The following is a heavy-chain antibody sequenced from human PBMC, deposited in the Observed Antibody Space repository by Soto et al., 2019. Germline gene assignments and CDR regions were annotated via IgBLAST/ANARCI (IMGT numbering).Heavy chain of an antibody. D-gene: IGHD5-12*01. CDR3: ARGQEGVVATH. V-gene: IGHV4-34*01. CDR2: IKDGGST. CDR1: GGSLSGYY. Sequence: QVQLQQWGAGLLKPSETLSLNCAVNGGSLSGYYWSWIRQPPGKGLEWIGEIKDGGSTNYSPSLKSXXTXSXXTSNNQFSLGLNSVPAADTGVYYCARGQEGVVATHWDQGTLVTVSS. J-gene: IGHJ4*02.